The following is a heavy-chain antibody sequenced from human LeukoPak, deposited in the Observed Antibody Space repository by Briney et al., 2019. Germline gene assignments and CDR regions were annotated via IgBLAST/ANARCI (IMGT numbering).Heavy chain of an antibody. CDR2: IWNDGSET. Sequence: PGRSLRLSCAASGFIFSNYGMHWVRQAPGRRLEWVAVIWNDGSETFHADSVKGRFRIARDNSKNTLYLQMNSLRAEDTAVYYCARDQGSSWQFDYWGRGALVTVSS. CDR1: GFIFSNYG. J-gene: IGHJ4*02. D-gene: IGHD6-13*01. CDR3: ARDQGSSWQFDY. V-gene: IGHV3-33*01.